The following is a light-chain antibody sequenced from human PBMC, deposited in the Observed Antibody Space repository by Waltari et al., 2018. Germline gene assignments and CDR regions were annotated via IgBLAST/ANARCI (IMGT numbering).Light chain of an antibody. Sequence: QSALTQPASVSGSPGQPITIPCPGTSSDVGGYNYVSWYQQHPGKAPKLMIYEVSNRPSGVSNRFSGSKSGNTASLTISGLQAEDEADYYCSSYTSSSTLFGGGTKLTVL. CDR2: EVS. CDR3: SSYTSSSTL. J-gene: IGLJ2*01. CDR1: SSDVGGYNY. V-gene: IGLV2-14*01.